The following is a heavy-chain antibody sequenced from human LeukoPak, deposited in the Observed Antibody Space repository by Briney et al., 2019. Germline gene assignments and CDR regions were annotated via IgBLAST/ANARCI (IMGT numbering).Heavy chain of an antibody. V-gene: IGHV1-69*13. Sequence: SVKVSRKASGGTFSSYAISWVRQAPGQGLEWMGGIIPIFDTTNYAQKFQGRVTITADESTSTAYMELSSLRSEDTAVYYCAPHCSSTSCPFDYWGQGTLVTVSS. CDR2: IIPIFDTT. J-gene: IGHJ4*02. CDR3: APHCSSTSCPFDY. CDR1: GGTFSSYA. D-gene: IGHD2-2*01.